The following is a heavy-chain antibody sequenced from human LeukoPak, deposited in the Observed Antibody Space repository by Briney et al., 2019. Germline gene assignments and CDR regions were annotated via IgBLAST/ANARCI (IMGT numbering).Heavy chain of an antibody. D-gene: IGHD6-6*01. CDR1: GFTFSDYY. J-gene: IGHJ4*02. CDR3: ARDQRVTGRPDIDY. CDR2: MSGSGTTG. Sequence: PGGSLRLSCAASGFTFSDYYMSWMRQAPGKGLEWVSYMSGSGTTGYYADSVKGRFTISRDNAKNTLYLQMNNLRAEDTAMYYCARDQRVTGRPDIDYWGQGTLVIVSS. V-gene: IGHV3-11*04.